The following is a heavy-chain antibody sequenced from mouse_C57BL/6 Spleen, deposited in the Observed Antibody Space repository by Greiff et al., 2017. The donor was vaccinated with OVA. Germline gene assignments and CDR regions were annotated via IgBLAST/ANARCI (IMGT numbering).Heavy chain of an antibody. D-gene: IGHD2-12*01. CDR1: GYTFTDYN. Sequence: VQLQQSGPELVKPWASVKIPCKASGYTFTDYNMDWVKQSHGKSLEWIGDINPNNGGTIYNQKFKGKATLTVDKSSSTAYMELRSLTSEDTAVYYCARGDDQAWFAYWGQGTLVTVSA. CDR3: ARGDDQAWFAY. J-gene: IGHJ3*01. V-gene: IGHV1-18*01. CDR2: INPNNGGT.